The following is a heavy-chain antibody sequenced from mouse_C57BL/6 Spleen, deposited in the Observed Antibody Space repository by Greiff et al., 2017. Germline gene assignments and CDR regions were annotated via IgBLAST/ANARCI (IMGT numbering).Heavy chain of an antibody. CDR2: ILPGSGST. J-gene: IGHJ3*01. V-gene: IGHV1-9*01. CDR3: ARGRYGSSWFAY. CDR1: GYTFTGYW. Sequence: QVQLQQSGAELMKPGASVKLSCKATGYTFTGYWIEWVKQRPGHGLEWIGEILPGSGSTNYNEKFKGKATFTADTSSNTAYMQLSSLTTEDSAIYYCARGRYGSSWFAYWGQGTLVTVSA. D-gene: IGHD1-1*01.